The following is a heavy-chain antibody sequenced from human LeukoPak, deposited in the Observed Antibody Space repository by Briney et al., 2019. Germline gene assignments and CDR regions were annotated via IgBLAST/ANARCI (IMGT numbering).Heavy chain of an antibody. CDR1: GFTFSSYW. D-gene: IGHD2-15*01. J-gene: IGHJ3*02. CDR2: IYSGGST. Sequence: GGSLRLSCAASGFTFSSYWMSWVRQAPGKGLEWVSVIYSGGSTYYADSVKGRFTISRDNSKNTLYLQMNSLRAEDTAVYYCASGGYDAFDIWGQGTMVTVSS. V-gene: IGHV3-53*01. CDR3: ASGGYDAFDI.